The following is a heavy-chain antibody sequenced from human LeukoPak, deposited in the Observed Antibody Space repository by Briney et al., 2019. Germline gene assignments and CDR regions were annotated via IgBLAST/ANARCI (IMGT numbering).Heavy chain of an antibody. CDR1: GGSISSYY. CDR2: IYYSGST. D-gene: IGHD5-12*01. J-gene: IGHJ5*02. CDR3: ARSGYSGYDFSGP. V-gene: IGHV4-59*01. Sequence: PSETLSLTCTVSGGSISSYYWSWIRQPPGKGLEWIGYIYYSGSTNYNPSLKSRVTISVDTSKNQFSLKLSSVTAADTAVYYCARSGYSGYDFSGPWGQGTLVTVSS.